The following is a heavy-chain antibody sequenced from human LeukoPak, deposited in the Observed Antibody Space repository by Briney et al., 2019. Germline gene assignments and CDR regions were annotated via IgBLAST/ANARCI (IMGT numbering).Heavy chain of an antibody. CDR3: AREGPDSGSYYFDY. J-gene: IGHJ4*02. Sequence: ASVKLSFNASGYTFTAYYMHWVRQAPGQGLGSMGWINPNSGGTNYAQKFQGRVTMTRDTSISTAYMELSRLRSDDTAVYYCAREGPDSGSYYFDYWGQGTLVTVSS. CDR2: INPNSGGT. D-gene: IGHD1-26*01. V-gene: IGHV1-2*02. CDR1: GYTFTAYY.